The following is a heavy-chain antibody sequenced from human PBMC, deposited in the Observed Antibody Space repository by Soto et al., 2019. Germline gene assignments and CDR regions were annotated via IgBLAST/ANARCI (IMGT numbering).Heavy chain of an antibody. CDR1: SRSFRDYY. Sequence: SETLSLTCAVYSRSFRDYYWTWIRQPPGKGLEFIGEINHSGTTHYNPSLKSRVTISVDTSKNHFSLKMNSVTAADTAVYYCARSPKSTDFPYYFDFCGQRTLVTV. J-gene: IGHJ4*02. CDR3: ARSPKSTDFPYYFDF. CDR2: INHSGTT. V-gene: IGHV4-34*01. D-gene: IGHD2-21*01.